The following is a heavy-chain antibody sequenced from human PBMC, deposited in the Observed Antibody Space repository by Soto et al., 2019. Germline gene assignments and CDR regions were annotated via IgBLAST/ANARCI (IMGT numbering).Heavy chain of an antibody. D-gene: IGHD3-3*01. CDR3: ARLFTIMECFDY. CDR1: GVSITRGSYF. J-gene: IGHJ4*02. V-gene: IGHV4-39*01. Sequence: LQLQESGPGLVKPSETLSLTCTVSGVSITRGSYFWGWIRQPPGKGLEWIGSIYYSGSTYYNPSLRSRGNISVDTSKDQFSLKLRSVTAADTAVYYCARLFTIMECFDYWGQGSLVAVSS. CDR2: IYYSGST.